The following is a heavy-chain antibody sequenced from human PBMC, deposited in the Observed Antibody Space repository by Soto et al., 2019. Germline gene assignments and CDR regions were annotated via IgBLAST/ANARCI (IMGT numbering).Heavy chain of an antibody. J-gene: IGHJ6*02. Sequence: PGESLKISCKGSGYSFTSYWIGWVRQMPGKGLEWMGIIYPGDSDTRYSPSFQGQVTISADKSISTAYLQWSSLKASDTAMYYCARSGTDQIYYYYGMDVWGQGTTVTVS. D-gene: IGHD6-13*01. CDR1: GYSFTSYW. CDR2: IYPGDSDT. CDR3: ARSGTDQIYYYYGMDV. V-gene: IGHV5-51*01.